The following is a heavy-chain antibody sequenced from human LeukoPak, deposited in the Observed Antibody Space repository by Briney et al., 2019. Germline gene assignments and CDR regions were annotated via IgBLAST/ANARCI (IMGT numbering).Heavy chain of an antibody. D-gene: IGHD3-10*02. CDR1: GFTFSSYS. Sequence: GGSLRLSCAASGFTFSSYSMNRVRQAPGKGLEWVSGISWNSGSIGYADSVKGRFTISRDNAKNSLYLQMNSLRAEDTALYYCAKATTMIGLWDAFDIWGQGTMVTVSS. V-gene: IGHV3-9*01. J-gene: IGHJ3*02. CDR2: ISWNSGSI. CDR3: AKATTMIGLWDAFDI.